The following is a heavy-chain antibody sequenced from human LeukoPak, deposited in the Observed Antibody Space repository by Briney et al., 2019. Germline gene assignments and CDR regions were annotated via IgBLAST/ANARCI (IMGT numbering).Heavy chain of an antibody. CDR2: INHSGST. D-gene: IGHD4-23*01. CDR1: GGSFSGYY. J-gene: IGHJ6*02. Sequence: PSETLSLTCAVYGGSFSGYYWSWIRQPPGKGLEWIGEINHSGSTNYNPSLKSRVTISVDTSKNQFSLKLSSVTAADTAVYYCARRWADYYGMDVWGQGTTVTVSS. CDR3: ARRWADYYGMDV. V-gene: IGHV4-34*01.